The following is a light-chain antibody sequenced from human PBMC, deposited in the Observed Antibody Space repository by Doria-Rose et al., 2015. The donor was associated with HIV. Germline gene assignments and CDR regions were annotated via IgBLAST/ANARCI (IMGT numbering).Light chain of an antibody. V-gene: IGKV3-15*01. CDR2: RAS. Sequence: EIVLTQSPATLSVSPGERATLSCRASQGIGSDLAWYQQKPGQAPRLLIYRASIRATGIPPRFTGGGSGTECTLTISSLQSEDFAVYFCQQYSQWPPYTFGQGTKLEVK. CDR3: QQYSQWPPYT. J-gene: IGKJ2*01. CDR1: QGIGSD.